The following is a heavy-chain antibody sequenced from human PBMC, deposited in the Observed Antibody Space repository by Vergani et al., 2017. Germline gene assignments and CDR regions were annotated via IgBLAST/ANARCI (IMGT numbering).Heavy chain of an antibody. CDR2: IRYDGSNE. CDR1: GFPFSDYG. V-gene: IGHV3-30*03. Sequence: QVQLVESGGGEVQPGRSLRLSCSAAGFPFSDYGVHWVRQAPGKGLEWVAFIRYDGSNEYYTDSVKGRFTISRDNSRNTLYLEMNALRAEDTAVYYCARDFLTRVTTLDYYYMGVWGKGTTVTVSS. D-gene: IGHD1-1*01. CDR3: ARDFLTRVTTLDYYYMGV. J-gene: IGHJ6*03.